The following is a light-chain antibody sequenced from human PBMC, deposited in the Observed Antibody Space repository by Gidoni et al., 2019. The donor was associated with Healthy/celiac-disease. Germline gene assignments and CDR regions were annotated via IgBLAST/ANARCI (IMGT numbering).Light chain of an antibody. Sequence: DIEMTQSPATLSASVGARVTNTCRASQSISSWLACYQQNPGQAPKLLREKASSLESGVPARFSGSGSVTEFTLTIISLQPYDFATYYCQPYNSYSSPWTFGQGTQVDIQ. CDR2: KAS. J-gene: IGKJ1*01. CDR1: QSISSW. V-gene: IGKV1-5*03. CDR3: QPYNSYSSPWT.